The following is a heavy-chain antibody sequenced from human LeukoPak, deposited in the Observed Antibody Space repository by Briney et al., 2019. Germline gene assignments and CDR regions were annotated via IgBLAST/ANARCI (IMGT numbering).Heavy chain of an antibody. D-gene: IGHD3-10*01. CDR3: ARDRADITMVRGYSNYFDY. CDR2: IIPILGIA. Sequence: SVKVSCKASGGTFSSYAISWVRQAPGQGLEWMGRIIPILGIANYAQKFQGRVTITADKSTSTAYMELSSLRSEDTAVYYCARDRADITMVRGYSNYFDYWGQGTLVTVSS. J-gene: IGHJ4*02. V-gene: IGHV1-69*04. CDR1: GGTFSSYA.